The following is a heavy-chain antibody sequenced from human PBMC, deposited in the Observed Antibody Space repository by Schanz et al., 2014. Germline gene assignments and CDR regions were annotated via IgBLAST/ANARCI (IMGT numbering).Heavy chain of an antibody. Sequence: QVQLVQSGAEVKKPGASVKVSCKASGHPFTAYYMHWVRQAPGQGLEWMGRINPNSGGTNYAENFQGRVTMTRDTSTSPVYMELSRLTSDDTALYYCARDGHSSIWDSYYFYGLDVWGQGTTVTVSS. CDR2: INPNSGGT. J-gene: IGHJ6*02. CDR3: ARDGHSSIWDSYYFYGLDV. V-gene: IGHV1-2*06. CDR1: GHPFTAYY. D-gene: IGHD6-13*01.